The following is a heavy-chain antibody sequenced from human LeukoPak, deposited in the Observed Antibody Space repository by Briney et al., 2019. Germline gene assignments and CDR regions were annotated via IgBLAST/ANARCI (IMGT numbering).Heavy chain of an antibody. Sequence: ASVKVSCKASGGTFSSYGISWVRQAPGQGLEWMGWISAYNGNTNYAQKLQGRVTMTTDTSTSTAYMELRSLRSDDTAVYYCARDGGGEYYYDSSPTFDYWGQGTLVTVSS. V-gene: IGHV1-18*01. CDR2: ISAYNGNT. J-gene: IGHJ4*02. CDR3: ARDGGGEYYYDSSPTFDY. CDR1: GGTFSSYG. D-gene: IGHD3-22*01.